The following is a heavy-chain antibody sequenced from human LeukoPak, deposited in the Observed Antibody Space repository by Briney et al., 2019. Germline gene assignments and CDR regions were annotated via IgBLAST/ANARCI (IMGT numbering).Heavy chain of an antibody. J-gene: IGHJ4*02. CDR2: ISYDGSNK. CDR3: AKGYCSGGSCYSVGDFDY. Sequence: GGSLRLSCVASGFTFSSYGMHWVRQAPGKGLEWVAVISYDGSNKYYEDSVKGRFTISRDNSKNTLYLQMNSLRAEDTAVYYCAKGYCSGGSCYSVGDFDYWGQGTLATVSS. D-gene: IGHD2-15*01. V-gene: IGHV3-30*18. CDR1: GFTFSSYG.